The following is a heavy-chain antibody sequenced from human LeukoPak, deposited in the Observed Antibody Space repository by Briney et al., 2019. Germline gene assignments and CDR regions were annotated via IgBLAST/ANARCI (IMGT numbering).Heavy chain of an antibody. CDR2: INHSGST. J-gene: IGHJ4*02. V-gene: IGHV4-34*01. CDR3: ARPRYCSSTSCWHHFDY. D-gene: IGHD2-2*01. CDR1: GGSFSGYY. Sequence: SETLSLTCAVYGGSFSGYYWSWIRQPPGKGLEWIGEINHSGSTNYNPSLKSRVTISVDTSKNQFSLKLSSVTAADTAVYYCARPRYCSSTSCWHHFDYWGQGTLVTVSS.